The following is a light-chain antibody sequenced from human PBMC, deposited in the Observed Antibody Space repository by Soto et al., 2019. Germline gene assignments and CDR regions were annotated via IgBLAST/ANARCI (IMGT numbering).Light chain of an antibody. J-gene: IGKJ1*01. CDR3: QQYNNWPRT. V-gene: IGKV3-15*01. Sequence: EIVMTQSPVTLSVSPGERATLSCRASQSVSCSLAWYQQKPGQAPRLLVYGASTRATGIPARFSGSGSGTEFTLTISSLQSEDFAVYYCQQYNNWPRTFGQGTKVEIK. CDR2: GAS. CDR1: QSVSCS.